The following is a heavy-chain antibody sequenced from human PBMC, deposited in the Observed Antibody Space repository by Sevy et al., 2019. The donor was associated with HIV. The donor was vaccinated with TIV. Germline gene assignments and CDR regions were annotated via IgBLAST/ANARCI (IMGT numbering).Heavy chain of an antibody. V-gene: IGHV3-30*18. D-gene: IGHD3-10*02. CDR2: ISSDGSNQ. CDR3: TKESLRGTYIRGDFDH. J-gene: IGHJ4*02. Sequence: GGSLRLSCSGFGFTFQAFGMHWVRQAPGKEPEWLAVISSDGSNQNYADSVKGRFTISRDNSKNLLFLQMNSLIPNDTAVYFCTKESLRGTYIRGDFDHWGQGTLVTVSS. CDR1: GFTFQAFG.